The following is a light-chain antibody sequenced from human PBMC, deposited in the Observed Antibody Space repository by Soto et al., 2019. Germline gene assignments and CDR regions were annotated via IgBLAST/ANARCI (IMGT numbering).Light chain of an antibody. V-gene: IGLV4-60*02. CDR3: ETWDSNTHTV. Sequence: QLVLTQSSSASASLGSSVKLTCTLSSGHSSYIIAWHQQQPGKAPRYLMKLEGSGSYNKGSGVPDRFSGSSSGAYRYLTISNLQFEDEADYYCETWDSNTHTVFGGGTKLTVL. J-gene: IGLJ3*02. CDR2: LEGSGSY. CDR1: SGHSSYI.